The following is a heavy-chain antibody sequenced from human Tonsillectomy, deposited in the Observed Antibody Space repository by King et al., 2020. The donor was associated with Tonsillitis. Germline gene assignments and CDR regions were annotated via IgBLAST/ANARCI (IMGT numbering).Heavy chain of an antibody. CDR3: AKESYANDAFDI. CDR2: ISWDGGST. CDR1: GFTFDDYT. Sequence: QLVQSGGVVVQPGGSLRLSCAASGFTFDDYTMHWVRQAPGKGLEWVSLISWDGGSTYYADSVKGRFTISRENSKNSLYLQMNSQRTEDTALYYCAKESYANDAFDIWGQGTMVTVSS. V-gene: IGHV3-43*01. D-gene: IGHD2-2*01. J-gene: IGHJ3*02.